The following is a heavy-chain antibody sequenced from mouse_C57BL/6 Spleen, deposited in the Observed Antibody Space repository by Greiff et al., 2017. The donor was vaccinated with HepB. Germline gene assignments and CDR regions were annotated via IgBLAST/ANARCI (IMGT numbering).Heavy chain of an antibody. V-gene: IGHV5-6*01. CDR2: ISSGGSYT. J-gene: IGHJ3*01. CDR3: ARHHYSNYDFAY. D-gene: IGHD2-5*01. CDR1: GFTFSSYG. Sequence: EVQRVESGGDLVKPGGSLKLSCAASGFTFSSYGMSWVRQTPDKRLEWVATISSGGSYTYYPDSVKGRFTISRDNAKNTLYLQMSSLKSEDTAMYYCARHHYSNYDFAYWGQGTLVTVSA.